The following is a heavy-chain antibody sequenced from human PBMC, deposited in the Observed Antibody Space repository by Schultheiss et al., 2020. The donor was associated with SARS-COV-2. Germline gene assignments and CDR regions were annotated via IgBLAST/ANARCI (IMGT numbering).Heavy chain of an antibody. Sequence: GESLKISCAASGFTFSSYAMHWVRQAPGKGLEWVAVIWYDGSNKYYADSVKGRFTISRDNSKNTLYLQMNSLRAEDTAVYYCARDPNDRYYFDYWGQGTLVTVSS. CDR3: ARDPNDRYYFDY. D-gene: IGHD1-1*01. V-gene: IGHV3-33*08. CDR1: GFTFSSYA. CDR2: IWYDGSNK. J-gene: IGHJ4*02.